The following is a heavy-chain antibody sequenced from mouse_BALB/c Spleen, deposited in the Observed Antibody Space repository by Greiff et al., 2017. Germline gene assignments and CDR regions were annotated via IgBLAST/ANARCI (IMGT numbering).Heavy chain of an antibody. CDR3: ARGSGNYLYYYAMDY. V-gene: IGHV5-6-5*01. Sequence: EVKLVESGGGLVKPGGSLKLSCAASGFTFSSYAMSWVRQTPEKRLEWVASISSGGSTYYPDSVKGRFTISRDNARNILYLQMSSLRSEDTAMYYCARGSGNYLYYYAMDYWGQGTSVTVSS. CDR1: GFTFSSYA. CDR2: ISSGGST. J-gene: IGHJ4*01. D-gene: IGHD2-1*01.